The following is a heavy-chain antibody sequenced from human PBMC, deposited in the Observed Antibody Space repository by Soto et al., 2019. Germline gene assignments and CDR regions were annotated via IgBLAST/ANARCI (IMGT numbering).Heavy chain of an antibody. CDR2: IYYSGST. CDR1: GGSVSSGSYY. Sequence: SETLSLTCTVSGGSVSSGSYYWSWIRQPPGKGLEWIGYIYYSGSTNYNPSLKSRVTISVDTSKNQFSLKLSSVTAADTAVYYCARDYYDSSGYYVSDWFDPWGQGTLVT. V-gene: IGHV4-61*01. CDR3: ARDYYDSSGYYVSDWFDP. D-gene: IGHD3-22*01. J-gene: IGHJ5*02.